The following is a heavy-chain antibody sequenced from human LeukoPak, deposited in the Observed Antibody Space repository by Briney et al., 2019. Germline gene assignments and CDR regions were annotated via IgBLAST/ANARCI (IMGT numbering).Heavy chain of an antibody. CDR3: ARGKRPTDITIFLTPYYYHMDV. D-gene: IGHD2/OR15-2a*01. CDR1: GGTFGNYA. J-gene: IGHJ6*03. Sequence: ASVKVSCKASGGTFGNYAISWVRQAPGHGLEWMGGIIPIYGTTNYAQKFQGRVTITTDESTSSACMELRSLRFEDTAVYYCARGKRPTDITIFLTPYYYHMDVWGRGTTVTVS. CDR2: IIPIYGTT. V-gene: IGHV1-69*05.